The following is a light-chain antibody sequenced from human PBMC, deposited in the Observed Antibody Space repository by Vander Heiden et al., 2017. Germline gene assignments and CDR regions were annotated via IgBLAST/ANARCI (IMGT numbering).Light chain of an antibody. V-gene: IGLV1-44*01. CDR3: AAWDDSLNRVV. Sequence: QSALTQPPSASGPPGQSATTSRSGASPNTGRNSVNSYQPLPGTAPKLLIYGNKQRPSGVPDRLSGSKSGTSASLAISGLQAEDEADYYCAAWDDSLNRVVFGGGTKLTVL. J-gene: IGLJ2*01. CDR1: SPNTGRNS. CDR2: GNK.